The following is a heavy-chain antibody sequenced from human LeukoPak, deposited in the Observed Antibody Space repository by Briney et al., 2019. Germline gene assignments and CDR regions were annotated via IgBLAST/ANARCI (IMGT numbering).Heavy chain of an antibody. J-gene: IGHJ4*02. CDR2: ISSGSSAI. Sequence: GGSLRLSCEASGFTFATYSMTWVRQAPGKGLVWVSIISSGSSAIFSADALKGRFTIFRDDAKNLLYLDMNSLRAEDTAVYYCARGHTAVTRHFDFWGQGTLVTVSS. CDR1: GFTFATYS. CDR3: ARGHTAVTRHFDF. V-gene: IGHV3-21*01. D-gene: IGHD4-17*01.